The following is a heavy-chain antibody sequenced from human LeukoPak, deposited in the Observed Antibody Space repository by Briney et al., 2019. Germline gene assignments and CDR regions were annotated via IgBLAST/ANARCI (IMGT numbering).Heavy chain of an antibody. D-gene: IGHD4-17*01. V-gene: IGHV4-34*01. CDR2: INHCGST. J-gene: IGHJ4*02. CDR3: ARGLDDYGDPDHRDPNSYYFDY. CDR1: GGSFSGYY. Sequence: SETLSLTCAVYGGSFSGYYWSWIRQPPGKGLEWIGEINHCGSTNYNPSLKSRVTISVDTSKNQFSLKLSSVTAADTAVYYCARGLDDYGDPDHRDPNSYYFDYWSQGTLVTVSS.